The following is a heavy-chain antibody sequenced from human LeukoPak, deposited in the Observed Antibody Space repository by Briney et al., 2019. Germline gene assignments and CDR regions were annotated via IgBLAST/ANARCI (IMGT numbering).Heavy chain of an antibody. D-gene: IGHD3-10*01. CDR2: MNPNSGNT. CDR1: GYTFTSYD. J-gene: IGHJ4*02. V-gene: IGHV1-8*03. CDR3: ARGALLWFGELSEFDY. Sequence: ASVKVSCKASGYTFTSYDINWVRQATGQGLEWMGWMNPNSGNTGYAQKFQGRVTITRNTSISTAYMELSSLRSEDTAVYYCARGALLWFGELSEFDYWGQGTLVTVSS.